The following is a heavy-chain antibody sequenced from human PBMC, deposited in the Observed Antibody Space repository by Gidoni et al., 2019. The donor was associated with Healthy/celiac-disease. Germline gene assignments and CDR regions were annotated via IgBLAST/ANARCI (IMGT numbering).Heavy chain of an antibody. J-gene: IGHJ5*02. Sequence: QVQLVQSGAEVKKPGASVKVSCKVSGYTLTELSMHWVRQAPGKGLEWMGGFDPEDGETIYAQKFQGRVTMTEDTSTDTAYMELSSLRSEDTAVYYCATLVRNPYYYDSSGPLGGWFDPWGQGTLVTVSS. CDR3: ATLVRNPYYYDSSGPLGGWFDP. D-gene: IGHD3-22*01. V-gene: IGHV1-24*01. CDR1: GYTLTELS. CDR2: FDPEDGET.